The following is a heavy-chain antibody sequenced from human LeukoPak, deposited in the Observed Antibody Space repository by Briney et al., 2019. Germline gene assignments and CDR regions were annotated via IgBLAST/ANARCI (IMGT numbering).Heavy chain of an antibody. Sequence: SETLSLTCTVSGGSISSYYWSWIRQPPGKGLEWIGYIYYSGSTNYNPSLKSRVTISVDTSKNQFSLKLSSVTAADTAVYYCATALYDSSGYYPDAFDIWGQGTMVTVSS. CDR1: GGSISSYY. J-gene: IGHJ3*02. CDR3: ATALYDSSGYYPDAFDI. CDR2: IYYSGST. V-gene: IGHV4-59*01. D-gene: IGHD3-22*01.